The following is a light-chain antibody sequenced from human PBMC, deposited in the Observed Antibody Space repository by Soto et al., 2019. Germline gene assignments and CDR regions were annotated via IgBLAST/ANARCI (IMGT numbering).Light chain of an antibody. CDR3: QEYHSGRT. Sequence: IVMTQSPATLSVSPGERATLSCRASQSIDRKLAWYQQRPGQAPRLLIYGASTRATGIPGRYSGSGSGTEFTLPSSGLQSEDFGVFYCQEYHSGRTFGQGTNVEIK. V-gene: IGKV3-15*01. J-gene: IGKJ1*01. CDR1: QSIDRK. CDR2: GAS.